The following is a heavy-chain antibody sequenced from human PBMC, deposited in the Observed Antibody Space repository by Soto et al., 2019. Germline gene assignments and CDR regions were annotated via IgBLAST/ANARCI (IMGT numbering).Heavy chain of an antibody. CDR3: ARDGYCSGGSCYSVPVFDY. V-gene: IGHV3-33*01. Sequence: QVQLVESGGGVVQPGRSLRLSCAASGFTFSSYGMHWVRQAPGKGLEWVAVIWYDGSNKYYADSVKGRFTISRDNSKNTLYLQINILGAEDTAVYYCARDGYCSGGSCYSVPVFDYWGQGTLGTVSS. CDR2: IWYDGSNK. D-gene: IGHD2-15*01. J-gene: IGHJ4*02. CDR1: GFTFSSYG.